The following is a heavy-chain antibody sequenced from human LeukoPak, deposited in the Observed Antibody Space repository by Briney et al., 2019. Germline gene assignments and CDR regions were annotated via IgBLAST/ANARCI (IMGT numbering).Heavy chain of an antibody. J-gene: IGHJ4*02. CDR2: IRYDGSEK. V-gene: IGHV3-30*02. CDR3: ARTRIATAGTGFCYFDY. D-gene: IGHD6-13*01. Sequence: PGGSLRLSCAASGFSFSSFAMHWVRQAPGRRLEWVAFIRYDGSEKYHADSVKGRLTISRDNSPNTLYLQLNSLRAEDTAVYYCARTRIATAGTGFCYFDYWGQGTLVTVSS. CDR1: GFSFSSFA.